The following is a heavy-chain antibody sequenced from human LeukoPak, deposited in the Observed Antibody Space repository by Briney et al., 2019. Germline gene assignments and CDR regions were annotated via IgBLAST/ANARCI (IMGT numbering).Heavy chain of an antibody. CDR2: HSGST. D-gene: IGHD2-2*01. Sequence: HSGSTYYNPSLKSRVTISVDRSKNQFSLKLSSVTAADTAVYYCARAGGVVVPAATSDSFDYWGQGTLVTVSS. J-gene: IGHJ4*02. V-gene: IGHV4-30-2*01. CDR3: ARAGGVVVPAATSDSFDY.